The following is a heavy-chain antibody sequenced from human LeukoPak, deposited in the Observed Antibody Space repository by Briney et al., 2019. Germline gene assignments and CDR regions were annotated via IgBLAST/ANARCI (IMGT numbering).Heavy chain of an antibody. D-gene: IGHD4-17*01. CDR2: INHSGST. CDR1: GGSFSGYY. Sequence: SETLSLTRAVYGGSFSGYYWSWIRQPPGKGLEWIGEINHSGSTNYNPSLKSRVTISVDTSKNQFSLKLSSVTAADTAVYYCARTRGSYGDSENYYYYYMDVWGKGTTVTVSS. J-gene: IGHJ6*03. V-gene: IGHV4-34*01. CDR3: ARTRGSYGDSENYYYYYMDV.